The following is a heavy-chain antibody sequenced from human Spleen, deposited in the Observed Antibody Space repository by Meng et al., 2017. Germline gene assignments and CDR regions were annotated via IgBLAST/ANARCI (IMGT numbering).Heavy chain of an antibody. Sequence: ASVKVSCKASGYTFTSYYMHWVRQAPGQGLEWMGIINPSGGSTSYAQKFQGRVTMTRDTSISTAYMELSSLRSEDTAVYYCARVKSKRTMKAAFDIWGQGTMVTVSS. CDR3: ARVKSKRTMKAAFDI. V-gene: IGHV1-46*01. J-gene: IGHJ3*02. CDR1: GYTFTSYY. D-gene: IGHD3-22*01. CDR2: INPSGGST.